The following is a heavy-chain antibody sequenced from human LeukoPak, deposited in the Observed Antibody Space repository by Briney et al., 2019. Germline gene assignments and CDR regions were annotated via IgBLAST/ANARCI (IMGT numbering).Heavy chain of an antibody. CDR1: DDSIKSYF. V-gene: IGHV4-59*01. D-gene: IGHD3-22*01. CDR2: VFYSGST. CDR3: AKEDSSGYPTGAFDN. Sequence: SETLSLTCTVSDDSIKSYFWTWIRQSPGKGMEWIGYVFYSGSTSYNPSLRSRLTMSVDTSKSQFSLNLNSVTTADTAMYYCAKEDSSGYPTGAFDNWGQGTMVTVSS. J-gene: IGHJ3*02.